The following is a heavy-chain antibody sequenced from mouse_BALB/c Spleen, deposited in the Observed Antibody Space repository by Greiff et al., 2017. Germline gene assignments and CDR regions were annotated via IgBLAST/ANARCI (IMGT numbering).Heavy chain of an antibody. J-gene: IGHJ3*01. V-gene: IGHV3-8*02. CDR2: ISYSGST. CDR1: GDSITSGY. Sequence: EVNLVESGPSLVKPSQSLSLTCSVTGDSITSGYWHWIRKFPGNKLEYMGYISYSGSTYYNPSLKSRISITRDTSKNQYYLQLNSVTTEDTATYYCARKEYGNYLFAYWGQGTLVTVSA. D-gene: IGHD2-10*02. CDR3: ARKEYGNYLFAY.